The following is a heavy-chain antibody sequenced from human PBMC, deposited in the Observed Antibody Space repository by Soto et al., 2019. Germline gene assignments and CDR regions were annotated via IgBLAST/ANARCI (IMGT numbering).Heavy chain of an antibody. CDR2: ISASTSTM. D-gene: IGHD3-10*01. V-gene: IGHV3-48*02. CDR3: ARGVGYYGSEIYYFFAY. CDR1: GFTFSDYS. Sequence: HGGSLRLSCAASGFTFSDYSMNWVRQAPGKGLEWVSYISASTSTMYYADSVKGRFAVSRDNAKNSLYLQMNSLRDEDTALYYCARGVGYYGSEIYYFFAYWGRGTLATVSS. J-gene: IGHJ4*02.